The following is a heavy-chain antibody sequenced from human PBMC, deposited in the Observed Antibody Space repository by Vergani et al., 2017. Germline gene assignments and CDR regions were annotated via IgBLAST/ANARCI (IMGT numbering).Heavy chain of an antibody. J-gene: IGHJ1*01. Sequence: QVQLQESGPGLVKPSETLSLTCTVSGYSISSGYYWGWLRQPPGKGVGWIGSIYHSGSTYYNPSLKSRVTISVATSQNQFSLKLSSVTAADTAVYYCAREEGQQLPGPVXFQHWGQGTLVTVSS. D-gene: IGHD6-13*01. CDR2: IYHSGST. V-gene: IGHV4-38-2*02. CDR3: AREEGQQLPGPVXFQH. CDR1: GYSISSGYY.